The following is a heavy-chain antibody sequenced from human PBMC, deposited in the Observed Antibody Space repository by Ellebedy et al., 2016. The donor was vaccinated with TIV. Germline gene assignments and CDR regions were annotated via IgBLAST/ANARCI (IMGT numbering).Heavy chain of an antibody. CDR1: GYTFTNYA. CDR3: TTGVTMGENRFFDS. D-gene: IGHD2-21*02. CDR2: MNPNTNNT. Sequence: AASVKVSCKASGYTFTNYAIHWVRQASGQELEWMGWMNPNTNNTVYAQKFQGRVTMTRNTPIKTAYLALTSLKFDDTAVYFCTTGVTMGENRFFDSWGQGTLVIVSS. J-gene: IGHJ5*01. V-gene: IGHV1-8*01.